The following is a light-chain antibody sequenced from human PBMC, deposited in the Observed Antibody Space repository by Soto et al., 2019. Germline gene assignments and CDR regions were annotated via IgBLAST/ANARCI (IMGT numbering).Light chain of an antibody. CDR1: QNVAKF. CDR2: GVS. Sequence: DIQVTQSPSSLSASLGDRVAITCRTSQNVAKFLNWYQQRPGKAPKLLILGVSSLQSGVPSRFSGSGSGTEFTLTISSLQPDDCVTYYCQQSDSGPPTFGQGTKVEIK. J-gene: IGKJ2*01. CDR3: QQSDSGPPT. V-gene: IGKV1-39*01.